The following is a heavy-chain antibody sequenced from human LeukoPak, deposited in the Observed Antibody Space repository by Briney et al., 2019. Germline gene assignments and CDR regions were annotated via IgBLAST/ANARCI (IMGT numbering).Heavy chain of an antibody. Sequence: GGSLRLSCAASGFTFSSYWMSWVRQAPGKGLEWVANIKQDGSEKYYVDSVKGRFTISRDNAKNSLYLQMSSLRAEDTAVYYCARVRDYGDYPPDYWGQGTLVTVSS. CDR2: IKQDGSEK. J-gene: IGHJ4*02. D-gene: IGHD4-17*01. CDR3: ARVRDYGDYPPDY. CDR1: GFTFSSYW. V-gene: IGHV3-7*01.